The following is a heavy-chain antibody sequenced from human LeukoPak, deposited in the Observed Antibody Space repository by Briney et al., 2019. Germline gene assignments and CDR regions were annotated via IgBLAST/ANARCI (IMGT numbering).Heavy chain of an antibody. D-gene: IGHD1-26*01. CDR2: IYHSGST. Sequence: SETLSLTCAVSGYSISSGYYWGWIQQPPGKGLEWIGSIYHSGSTYYNPSLKSRVTISVDTSKNQFSLKLSSVTAADTAVYYCARVGSGATADYWGQGTLVTVSS. CDR1: GYSISSGYY. CDR3: ARVGSGATADY. V-gene: IGHV4-38-2*01. J-gene: IGHJ4*02.